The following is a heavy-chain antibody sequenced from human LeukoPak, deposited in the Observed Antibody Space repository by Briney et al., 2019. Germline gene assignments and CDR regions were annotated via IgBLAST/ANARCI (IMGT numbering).Heavy chain of an antibody. CDR2: INHSGST. CDR1: GGSFSGYY. J-gene: IGHJ5*02. Sequence: SETLSLTCAVYGGSFSGYYWSWIRQPPGKGLEWIGEINHSGSTNYNPSLKSRVTISVDTSKNQFSLKLSSVTAADTAVYYCARRERGAVMKLNKRPGSNWFDPWGQGTLVTVSS. D-gene: IGHD2-15*01. V-gene: IGHV4-34*01. CDR3: ARRERGAVMKLNKRPGSNWFDP.